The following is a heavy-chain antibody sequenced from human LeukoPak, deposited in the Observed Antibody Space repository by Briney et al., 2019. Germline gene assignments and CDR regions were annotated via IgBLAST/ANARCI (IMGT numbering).Heavy chain of an antibody. D-gene: IGHD3-3*01. V-gene: IGHV2-5*02. CDR3: AHKTTYYDFWSGYSQPKSAYFDY. Sequence: SGPTLVKPTQTLTLTCTFSGSSLSTSGVGVGWIRQPPGKALKWLAPIYCADDERYSPSLKSTLTIPKDTSKNQVVLTMTNMDPVDTATYYCAHKTTYYDFWSGYSQPKSAYFDYWGQGTLVTVSS. CDR1: GSSLSTSGVG. CDR2: IYCADDE. J-gene: IGHJ4*02.